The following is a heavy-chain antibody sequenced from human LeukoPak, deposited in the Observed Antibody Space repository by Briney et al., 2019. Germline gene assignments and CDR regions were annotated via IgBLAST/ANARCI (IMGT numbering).Heavy chain of an antibody. Sequence: PGGSLRLSRAASGFTVSSHYISWVRQAPGKGLEWVSFIYSDGSTYYADSVMGRFTISRDNSKNTLYLQMNSLRAEDTAVYYCAAYYYGSFPPTNFDFWGQGTLVTVSS. CDR3: AAYYYGSFPPTNFDF. CDR2: IYSDGST. D-gene: IGHD3-10*01. J-gene: IGHJ4*02. CDR1: GFTVSSHY. V-gene: IGHV3-66*01.